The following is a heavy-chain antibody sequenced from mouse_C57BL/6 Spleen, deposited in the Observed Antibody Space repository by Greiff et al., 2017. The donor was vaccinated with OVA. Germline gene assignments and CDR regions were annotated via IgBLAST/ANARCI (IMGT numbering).Heavy chain of an antibody. CDR1: GYTFTDYN. V-gene: IGHV1-18*01. D-gene: IGHD3-2*02. Sequence: VQLQQSGPELVKPGASVKISCKASGYTFTDYNMDWVKQSHGKSLEWIGDINPNNGGTIYNQKFKGKATLTVDKSSSTAYMELRSLTSEDTAVYYCSRMESSGVFDYWGQGTTLTVSS. CDR3: SRMESSGVFDY. J-gene: IGHJ2*01. CDR2: INPNNGGT.